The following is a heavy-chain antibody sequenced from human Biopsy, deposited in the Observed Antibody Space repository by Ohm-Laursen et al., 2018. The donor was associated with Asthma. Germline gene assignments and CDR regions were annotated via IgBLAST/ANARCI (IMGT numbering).Heavy chain of an antibody. D-gene: IGHD3-9*01. J-gene: IGHJ3*01. V-gene: IGHV1-3*01. CDR2: INAGDGHT. Sequence: ASVKVSCKASGYTFIRFAIHWVRQAPGQRLEWMGWINAGDGHTKYSQKFQGRVTITRDTSASTAYMDLRSLRSEDTAMYYCARTYYDFLTGQVNDAFALWGQGTMVTVSS. CDR1: GYTFIRFA. CDR3: ARTYYDFLTGQVNDAFAL.